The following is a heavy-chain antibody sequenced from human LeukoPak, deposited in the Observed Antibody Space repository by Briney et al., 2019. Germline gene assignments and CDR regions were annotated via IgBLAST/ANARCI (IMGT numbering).Heavy chain of an antibody. V-gene: IGHV1-69*13. CDR2: SIPIFGTA. D-gene: IGHD3-10*01. Sequence: GASVTVSFKASGGTFSIYAISWVRQAPGQGLEWMGGSIPIFGTANYSQKFQGRGTITADESTSTAYRELSSLRSDDTAVYYCASPSLPMVRGVIIISGYYYGMDVWGKGTPVTVSS. CDR3: ASPSLPMVRGVIIISGYYYGMDV. J-gene: IGHJ6*04. CDR1: GGTFSIYA.